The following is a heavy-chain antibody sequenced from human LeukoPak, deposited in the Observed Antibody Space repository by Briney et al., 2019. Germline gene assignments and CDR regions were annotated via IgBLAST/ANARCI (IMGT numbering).Heavy chain of an antibody. CDR3: ARDSGDSSGLPFDY. CDR1: GFTVSSNY. J-gene: IGHJ4*02. D-gene: IGHD3-22*01. Sequence: GGSLRLSCAASGFTVSSNYMSWVRQAPGKGLEWVSVIYSGGSTYYADSVQGRFTISRDDSKNTVYLQMNSLRAEDTAVYYCARDSGDSSGLPFDYWGQGTLVTVSS. CDR2: IYSGGST. V-gene: IGHV3-66*01.